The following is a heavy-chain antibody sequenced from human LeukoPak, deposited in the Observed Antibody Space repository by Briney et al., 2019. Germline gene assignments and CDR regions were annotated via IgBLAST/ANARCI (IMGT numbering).Heavy chain of an antibody. CDR3: AAGPYGGNTPFDY. J-gene: IGHJ4*02. CDR2: ISGSGGST. V-gene: IGHV3-23*01. D-gene: IGHD4-23*01. CDR1: GFTFSSYS. Sequence: GGSLRLSCAASGFTFSSYSMNCVRPAPGKGLEWVSAISGSGGSTYYADSVKGRFTISRDNFNNTLYLQMNNLRAEDTALYYCAAGPYGGNTPFDYWGQGTLVTISS.